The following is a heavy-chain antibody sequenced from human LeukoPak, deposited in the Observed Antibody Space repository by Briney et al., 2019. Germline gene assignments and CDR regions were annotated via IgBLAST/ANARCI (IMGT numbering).Heavy chain of an antibody. J-gene: IGHJ6*03. V-gene: IGHV3-48*01. Sequence: GGSLRLSCAASGFTFSSYEMNWVRQAPGKGLEWVSYISSTSSTIYYADSVKGRFTISRDTAKNSLYLQMNSLRAEDTAVYYCASSGVRGPYYYYYMDVWGKGTTVTISS. D-gene: IGHD3-10*01. CDR2: ISSTSSTI. CDR3: ASSGVRGPYYYYYMDV. CDR1: GFTFSSYE.